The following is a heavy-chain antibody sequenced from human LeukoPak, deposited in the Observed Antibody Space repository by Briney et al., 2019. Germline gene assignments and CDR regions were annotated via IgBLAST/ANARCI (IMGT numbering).Heavy chain of an antibody. D-gene: IGHD3-10*01. V-gene: IGHV1-2*02. J-gene: IGHJ4*02. Sequence: ASVKVSCKASGYTFTGYYMHWVRQAPGQGLEWMGWINPNSGGTSCAQKFQGRVTMTRDTSISTAYMDLSSLRSDDTAVYYCARGGWVRGVITRNGLDYWGQGTLVTVSS. CDR1: GYTFTGYY. CDR2: INPNSGGT. CDR3: ARGGWVRGVITRNGLDY.